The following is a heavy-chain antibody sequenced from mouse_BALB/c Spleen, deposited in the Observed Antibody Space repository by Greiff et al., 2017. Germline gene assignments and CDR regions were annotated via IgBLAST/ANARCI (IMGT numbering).Heavy chain of an antibody. J-gene: IGHJ2*01. Sequence: EVMLVESGGGLVQPGGSLKLSCAASGFTFSSYGMSWVRQTPDKRLELVATINSNGGSTYYPDSVKGRFTISRDNAKNTLYLQMSSLKSEDTAMYYCARDWDSHYYGSSVDDWGQGTTLTVSS. CDR2: INSNGGST. V-gene: IGHV5-6-3*01. CDR3: ARDWDSHYYGSSVDD. D-gene: IGHD1-1*01. CDR1: GFTFSSYG.